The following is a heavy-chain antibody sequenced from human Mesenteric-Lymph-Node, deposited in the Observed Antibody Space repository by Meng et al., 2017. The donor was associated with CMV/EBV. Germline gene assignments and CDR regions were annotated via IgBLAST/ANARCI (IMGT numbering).Heavy chain of an antibody. V-gene: IGHV4-34*01. CDR2: INHSGST. D-gene: IGHD4-23*01. CDR3: ARGGGNPL. CDR1: GGSISSYY. J-gene: IGHJ4*02. Sequence: SETLSLTCTVSGGSISSYYWSWIRQPPGKGLEWIGEINHSGSTNYNPSLKSRVTISVDTSKSQFSLKLSSVTAADTGMYYCARGGGNPLGGQGTLVTVSS.